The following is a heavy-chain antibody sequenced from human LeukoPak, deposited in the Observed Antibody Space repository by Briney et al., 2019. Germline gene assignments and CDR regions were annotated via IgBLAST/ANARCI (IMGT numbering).Heavy chain of an antibody. CDR3: ARIRYTNHLDY. D-gene: IGHD1-14*01. CDR2: INPNNGGA. V-gene: IGHV1-2*02. J-gene: IGHJ4*02. CDR1: GYTFSRYY. Sequence: ASVKVSCKASGYTFSRYYLHWVRQAPGQGLEWMGWINPNNGGAKYAQKFQGRVTMTRETSVSTAYMELTRLRSDDTAVYYCARIRYTNHLDYWGQGTLVTVSS.